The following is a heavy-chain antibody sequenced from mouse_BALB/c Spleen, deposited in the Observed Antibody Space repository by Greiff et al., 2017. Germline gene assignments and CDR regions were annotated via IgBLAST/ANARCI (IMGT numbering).Heavy chain of an antibody. V-gene: IGHV5-12-2*01. CDR1: GFTFSSYT. J-gene: IGHJ2*01. Sequence: EVKVVESGGGLVQPGGSLKLSCAASGFTFSSYTMSWVRQTPEKRLEWVAYISNGGGSTYYPDTVKGRFTISRDNAKNTLYLQMSSLKSEDTAMYYCARHTHYYGSRSPYYFDYWGQGTTLTVSS. CDR3: ARHTHYYGSRSPYYFDY. CDR2: ISNGGGST. D-gene: IGHD1-1*01.